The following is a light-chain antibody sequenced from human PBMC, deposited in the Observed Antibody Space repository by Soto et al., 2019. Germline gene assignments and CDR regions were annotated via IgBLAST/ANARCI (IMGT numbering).Light chain of an antibody. CDR3: QQRSNWLGT. Sequence: EIVLTQSPATLSLSPGERATLSCRASQSVSSYLAWYQQKPGQAPRLLIYDASNRATGIPARFSGSWSGTDFTLTISSLEPEDFAVYYCQQRSNWLGTFGQGTKLEIK. CDR1: QSVSSY. CDR2: DAS. J-gene: IGKJ2*02. V-gene: IGKV3-11*01.